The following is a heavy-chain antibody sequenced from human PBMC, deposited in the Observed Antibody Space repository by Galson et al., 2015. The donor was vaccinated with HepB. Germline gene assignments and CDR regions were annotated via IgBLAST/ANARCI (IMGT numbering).Heavy chain of an antibody. D-gene: IGHD2-2*01. V-gene: IGHV4-39*01. Sequence: SETLSLTCTVSGGSISSSSYYWGWIRQPPGKGLEWIGSIYYSGSTYYNPSLKSRVTISVDTSKNQFSLKLSSVTAADTAVYYCARIPAAPDMVEFDPWGQGTLGTVSS. CDR2: IYYSGST. CDR3: ARIPAAPDMVEFDP. J-gene: IGHJ5*02. CDR1: GGSISSSSYY.